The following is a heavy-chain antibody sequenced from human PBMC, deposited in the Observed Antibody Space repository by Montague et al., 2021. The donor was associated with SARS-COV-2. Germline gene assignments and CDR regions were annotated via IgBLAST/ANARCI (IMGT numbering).Heavy chain of an antibody. J-gene: IGHJ5*02. CDR1: GGSISSYY. CDR3: ARDSGGSSPEDWLGFDP. CDR2: IYYSGST. D-gene: IGHD2-15*01. Sequence: SETLSLTCTVSGGSISSYYWSWIRQPPGKGLEWIGYIYYSGSTNXNPSLKSRVTTSVDTSKNQFSLKLSSVTAADTAVYYCARDSGGSSPEDWLGFDPWGQGTLVTVSS. V-gene: IGHV4-59*01.